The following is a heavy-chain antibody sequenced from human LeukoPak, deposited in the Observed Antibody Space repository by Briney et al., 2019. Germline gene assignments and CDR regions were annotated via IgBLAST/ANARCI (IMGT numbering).Heavy chain of an antibody. CDR3: ARGLGSGYYYGMDV. Sequence: SETLSLTCTVSGGSISSYYWNWIRQPPGKGLEWIGYIYYSGSTNYNPSLKSRVTISQDTSKNQFSLKLSSVTAADTAVYYCARGLGSGYYYGMDVWGQGTMVTVSS. J-gene: IGHJ6*02. V-gene: IGHV4-59*01. D-gene: IGHD3-16*01. CDR1: GGSISSYY. CDR2: IYYSGST.